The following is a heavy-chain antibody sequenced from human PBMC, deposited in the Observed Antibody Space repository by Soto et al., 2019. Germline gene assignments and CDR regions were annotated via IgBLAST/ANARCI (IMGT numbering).Heavy chain of an antibody. J-gene: IGHJ6*02. Sequence: KPSETLSLTCTVSGGSISSSSYYWGWIRQPPGKGLEWIGSIYYSGSTYYNPSLKSRVTISVDTSKNQFSLKLSSVTAADTAVYYCASSVTPRRRGAAWGQQVQQLVRGVYYYYGMDVWGQGTTVTVSS. CDR3: ASSVTPRRRGAAWGQQVQQLVRGVYYYYGMDV. CDR2: IYYSGST. V-gene: IGHV4-39*01. D-gene: IGHD6-13*01. CDR1: GGSISSSSYY.